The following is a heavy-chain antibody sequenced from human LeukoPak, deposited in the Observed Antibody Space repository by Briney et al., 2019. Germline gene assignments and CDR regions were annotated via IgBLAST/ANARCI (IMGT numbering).Heavy chain of an antibody. Sequence: PGGSLRLSCATSGFTFSNYAMSWVPQAPGKGLEWVSSITGSGGSTYYADSVKGRFTISRDNSKNTLYLQMNSLRAEDTAVYYCARDSSGDYWGQGTLVTVSS. CDR2: ITGSGGST. V-gene: IGHV3-23*01. D-gene: IGHD6-19*01. CDR3: ARDSSGDY. J-gene: IGHJ4*02. CDR1: GFTFSNYA.